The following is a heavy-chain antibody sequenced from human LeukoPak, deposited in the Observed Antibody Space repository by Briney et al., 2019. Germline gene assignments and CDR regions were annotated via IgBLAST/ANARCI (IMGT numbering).Heavy chain of an antibody. Sequence: SVKVSCKASGGTFSNYGISWVRQAPGQGLECMGGIIPIFGKANYAQKFQGRVTMTRDMSTSTVYMELSSLRSEDTAVYYCARSLTTVTTIPFDYWGQGTLVTVSS. J-gene: IGHJ4*02. D-gene: IGHD4-17*01. CDR3: ARSLTTVTTIPFDY. CDR2: IIPIFGKA. V-gene: IGHV1-69*05. CDR1: GGTFSNYG.